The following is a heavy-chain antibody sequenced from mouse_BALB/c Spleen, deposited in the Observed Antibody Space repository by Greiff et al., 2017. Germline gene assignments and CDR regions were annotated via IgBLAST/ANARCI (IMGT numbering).Heavy chain of an antibody. Sequence: EADGGLVQPKGSLKLSCAASGFTFNTYAMNWVRQAPGKGLEWVARIRSKSNNYATYYADSVKDRFTISRDDSQSMLYLQMNNLKTEDTAMYYCVREGIYYYGSSYVFDYWGQGTTLTVSS. CDR2: IRSKSNNYAT. D-gene: IGHD1-1*01. CDR3: VREGIYYYGSSYVFDY. V-gene: IGHV10-1*02. CDR1: GFTFNTYA. J-gene: IGHJ2*01.